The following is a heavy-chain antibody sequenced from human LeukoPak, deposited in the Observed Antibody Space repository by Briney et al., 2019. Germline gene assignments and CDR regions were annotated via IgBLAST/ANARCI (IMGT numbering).Heavy chain of an antibody. Sequence: GGSLRLSCVTSGFTFSNAWMSWVRQAPGKGLEWVGRMKSKIDGGTTAYAAAVRDRFTISRDDAKNTVYLQMDSLKTEDTGVYYCTTEELACFGYYYVGNWGQGTLVTVSS. V-gene: IGHV3-15*01. D-gene: IGHD3-10*02. J-gene: IGHJ4*02. CDR3: TTEELACFGYYYVGN. CDR1: GFTFSNAW. CDR2: MKSKIDGGTT.